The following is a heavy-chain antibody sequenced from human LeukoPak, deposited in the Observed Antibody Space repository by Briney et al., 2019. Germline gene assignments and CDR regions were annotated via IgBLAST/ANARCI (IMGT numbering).Heavy chain of an antibody. V-gene: IGHV1-2*02. D-gene: IGHD6-13*01. J-gene: IGHJ4*02. CDR1: GYTFTGYY. CDR2: INPDSGGT. Sequence: ALVRVSCKTSGYTFTGYYIHWVRQAPGQGLEWMGWINPDSGGTNYAQKFQGRVTMTRDTSISAGNMELSGLRPDDTAVFYCARVRGDSSWYGLDYWGQGTLVSVSS. CDR3: ARVRGDSSWYGLDY.